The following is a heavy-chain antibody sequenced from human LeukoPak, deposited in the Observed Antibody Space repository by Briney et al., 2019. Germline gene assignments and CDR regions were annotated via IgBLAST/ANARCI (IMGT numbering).Heavy chain of an antibody. V-gene: IGHV3-30*03. CDR2: ISYEGGTQ. CDR1: GVTLSPYG. D-gene: IGHD5/OR15-5a*01. CDR3: ARDHVYGGADY. Sequence: PGMSLRLSCAASGVTLSPYGMHWVRQAPGKGLEWVAVISYEGGTQHYADSVKGRFIISRDNPRNTLYLQMNILRTEDTALYYCARDHVYGGADYWGQGTLVTVSS. J-gene: IGHJ4*02.